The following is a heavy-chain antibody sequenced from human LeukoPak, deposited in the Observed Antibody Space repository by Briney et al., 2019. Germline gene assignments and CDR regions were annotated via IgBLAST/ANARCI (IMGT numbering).Heavy chain of an antibody. J-gene: IGHJ4*02. D-gene: IGHD6-19*01. CDR2: ISGSGGTT. CDR3: AKDSASSGWYEGNFDY. V-gene: IGHV3-23*01. CDR1: GFTFSSYA. Sequence: QAGGSLRLSCAASGFTFSSYAMNWVRQAPGKGLEWVSAISGSGGTTYYADSVKGRFTISRDNSKNTLYLQMNSLRAEDTAVYYCAKDSASSGWYEGNFDYWGQGTLVTVSS.